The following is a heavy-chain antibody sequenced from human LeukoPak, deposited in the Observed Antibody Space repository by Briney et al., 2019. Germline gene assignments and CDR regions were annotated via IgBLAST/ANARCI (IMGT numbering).Heavy chain of an antibody. Sequence: GRSLRLSCAASGFTFSSYAMHWVRQAPGKGLEWVAVISYDGSNKYYADSVKGRFTISRDNSKNTLYLQMNSLRAEDTAVYYCARPSVAGPYFDFWGQGTLVTVSS. V-gene: IGHV3-30-3*01. D-gene: IGHD6-19*01. J-gene: IGHJ4*02. CDR2: ISYDGSNK. CDR3: ARPSVAGPYFDF. CDR1: GFTFSSYA.